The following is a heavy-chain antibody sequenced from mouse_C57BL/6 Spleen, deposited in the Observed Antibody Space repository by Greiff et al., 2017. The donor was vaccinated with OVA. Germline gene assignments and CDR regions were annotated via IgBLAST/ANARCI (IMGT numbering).Heavy chain of an antibody. CDR2: IDPSDSYT. D-gene: IGHD2-14*01. CDR3: ARKGDIGNYFDY. J-gene: IGHJ2*01. V-gene: IGHV1-59*01. Sequence: QVQLKQPGAELVRPGTSVKLSCKASGYTFTSYWMHWVKQRPGQGLEWIGVIDPSDSYTNYNQKFKGKATLTVDTSSSTAYMQLSSLTSEDSAVYYGARKGDIGNYFDYWGQGTTLTVSS. CDR1: GYTFTSYW.